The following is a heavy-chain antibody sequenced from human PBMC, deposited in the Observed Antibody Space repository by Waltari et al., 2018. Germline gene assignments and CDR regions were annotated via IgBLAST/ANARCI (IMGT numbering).Heavy chain of an antibody. CDR3: ARETQVLRYFDSGYYYYGMDV. CDR1: GYTFTSYG. D-gene: IGHD3-9*01. CDR2: ISACNGNT. J-gene: IGHJ6*02. Sequence: QVQLVQSGAEVKKPGASVKVSCTASGYTFTSYGIRWVRQAPGQGLEWLGWISACNGNTNYAQKLQGRVTMTTDTSTSTAYMELRSLRSDDTAVYYCARETQVLRYFDSGYYYYGMDVWGQGTTVTVSS. V-gene: IGHV1-18*01.